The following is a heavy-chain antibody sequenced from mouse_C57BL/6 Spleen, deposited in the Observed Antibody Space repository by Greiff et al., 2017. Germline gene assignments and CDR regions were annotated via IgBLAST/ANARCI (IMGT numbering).Heavy chain of an antibody. V-gene: IGHV5-4*01. CDR3: ARDRENMANWGFAY. CDR2: ISDGGSYT. CDR1: GFTFSSYA. J-gene: IGHJ3*01. D-gene: IGHD4-1*01. Sequence: DVQLVASGGGLVKPGGSLKLSCAASGFTFSSYAMSWVRQTPEKRLEWVATISDGGSYTYYPDNVKGRFTISRDNAKNNLYLQMSHLKSEDTAMYYCARDRENMANWGFAYWGQGTLVTVSA.